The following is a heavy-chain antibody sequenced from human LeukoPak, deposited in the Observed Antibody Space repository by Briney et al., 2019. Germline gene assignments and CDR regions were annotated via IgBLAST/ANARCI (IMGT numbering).Heavy chain of an antibody. CDR1: GGSITSYF. Sequence: SETLSLTCTVSGGSITSYFWSWIRQPPGKGLEWIGYIYSSGSTTYNPSLKSRVTISVDTSTNQFFLKPTSVAAADTAVYYCARRAVAENYFDYWGQGTLVTDSS. CDR2: IYSSGST. J-gene: IGHJ4*02. D-gene: IGHD6-19*01. V-gene: IGHV4-4*08. CDR3: ARRAVAENYFDY.